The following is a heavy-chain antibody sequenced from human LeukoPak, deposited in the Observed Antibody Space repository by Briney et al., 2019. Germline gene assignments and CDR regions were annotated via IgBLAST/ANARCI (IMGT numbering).Heavy chain of an antibody. D-gene: IGHD2-2*01. J-gene: IGHJ4*02. CDR2: IIPIFGTA. Sequence: GASVKVSCKASGGTFSSYAISWVRQAPGQGLKWMGGIIPIFGTANYAQKFQGRVTITTDESTSTAYMELSSLRSEDTAVYYCAREAHCSSTSCYPGYFDYWGQGTLVTVSS. V-gene: IGHV1-69*05. CDR3: AREAHCSSTSCYPGYFDY. CDR1: GGTFSSYA.